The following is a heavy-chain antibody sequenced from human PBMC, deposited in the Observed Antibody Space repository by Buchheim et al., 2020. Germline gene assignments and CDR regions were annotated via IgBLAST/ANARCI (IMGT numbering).Heavy chain of an antibody. CDR3: ARMDGWTIFGVALSGMDV. D-gene: IGHD3-3*01. CDR2: IYYSRST. CDR1: GGSISSGDYY. V-gene: IGHV4-30-4*01. J-gene: IGHJ6*02. Sequence: QVQLQESGPGLVKPSQTLSLTCTVSGGSISSGDYYWSWIRQPPGKGLEWIGYIYYSRSTYYNPSLKSRVTISVDTSKNQFSLKLSSVTAADTAVYYCARMDGWTIFGVALSGMDVWGQGTT.